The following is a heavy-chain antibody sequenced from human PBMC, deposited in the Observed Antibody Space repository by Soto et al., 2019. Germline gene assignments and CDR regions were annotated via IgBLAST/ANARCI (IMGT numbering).Heavy chain of an antibody. V-gene: IGHV4-59*01. Sequence: PSETLSLTCTVSGGSISRYYWSWIRQPPGKGLEWIGYMYNTGSTVYNPPFKSRVTISVDTSKNQFSLKLNSVTAADTAVYYCARRYGSAIDYWGQGTLVTVSS. CDR3: ARRYGSAIDY. CDR2: MYNTGST. J-gene: IGHJ4*02. D-gene: IGHD1-26*01. CDR1: GGSISRYY.